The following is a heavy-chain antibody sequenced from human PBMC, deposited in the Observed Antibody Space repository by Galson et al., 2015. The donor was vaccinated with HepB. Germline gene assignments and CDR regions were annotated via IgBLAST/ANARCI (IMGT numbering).Heavy chain of an antibody. D-gene: IGHD6-19*01. CDR2: IIPIFGTA. V-gene: IGHV1-69*06. J-gene: IGHJ5*02. CDR3: ASSVAGRYNWFDP. CDR1: GYGFIDYY. Sequence: CKASGYGFIDYYMHWVRQAPGQGLEWMGGIIPIFGTANYAQKFQGRVTITADKSTSTAYMELSSLRSEDTAVYYCASSVAGRYNWFDPWGQGTLVTVSS.